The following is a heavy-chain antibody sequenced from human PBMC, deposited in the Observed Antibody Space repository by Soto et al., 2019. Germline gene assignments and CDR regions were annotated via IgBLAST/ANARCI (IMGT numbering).Heavy chain of an antibody. J-gene: IGHJ6*03. CDR3: AGGYCSSTSCPNSYYYYYMDV. D-gene: IGHD2-2*01. V-gene: IGHV4-59*01. CDR2: IYYSGST. CDR1: GGSISSYY. Sequence: SETLSLTCTVSGGSISSYYWSWIRQPPGKGQERIGYIYYSGSTNYNPSLKSRVTISVDTSKNQFSLKLSSVTAADTAVYYCAGGYCSSTSCPNSYYYYYMDVWGKGTTVTVSS.